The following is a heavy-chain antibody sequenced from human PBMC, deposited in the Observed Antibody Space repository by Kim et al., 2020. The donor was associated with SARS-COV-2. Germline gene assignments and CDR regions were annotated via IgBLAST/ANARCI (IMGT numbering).Heavy chain of an antibody. CDR1: GGSISSGGYS. Sequence: SETLSLTCAVSGGSISSGGYSWSWIRQPPGKGLEWIGYIYHSGSTYYNPSLKSRVTISVDRSKNQFSLKLSSVTAADTAVYYCARATGGVLPGGNWFDPWGQGTLAT. CDR2: IYHSGST. J-gene: IGHJ5*02. CDR3: ARATGGVLPGGNWFDP. D-gene: IGHD3-10*01. V-gene: IGHV4-30-2*01.